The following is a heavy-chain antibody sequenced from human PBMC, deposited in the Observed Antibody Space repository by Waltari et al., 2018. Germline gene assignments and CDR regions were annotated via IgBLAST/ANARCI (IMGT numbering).Heavy chain of an antibody. V-gene: IGHV4-39*01. D-gene: IGHD1-7*01. CDR1: GGSISSSSYY. CDR3: ARYFNWNYGEGDAFDI. J-gene: IGHJ3*02. Sequence: QLQLQESGPGLVKPSETLSLTCTVSGGSISSSSYYWGWIRQPPGKGLEWIGSIYYSGSTYYNPSLKSRVTISVDTSKNQFSLKLSSVTAADTAVYYCARYFNWNYGEGDAFDIWGQGTMVTVSS. CDR2: IYYSGST.